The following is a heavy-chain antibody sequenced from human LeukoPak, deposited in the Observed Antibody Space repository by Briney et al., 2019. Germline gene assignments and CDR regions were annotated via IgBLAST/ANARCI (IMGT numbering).Heavy chain of an antibody. V-gene: IGHV4-59*01. Sequence: PSETLSPTCTVSGGSIGSYFWSWIRQPPGKRLELIGYIYYSGSANYNPSLKSRVTISVDTSKNQFSLKLSSVTAADTAVYFCARASRTGDFPFSFDYWGPGTLVTVSS. D-gene: IGHD7-27*01. CDR3: ARASRTGDFPFSFDY. CDR2: IYYSGSA. CDR1: GGSIGSYF. J-gene: IGHJ4*02.